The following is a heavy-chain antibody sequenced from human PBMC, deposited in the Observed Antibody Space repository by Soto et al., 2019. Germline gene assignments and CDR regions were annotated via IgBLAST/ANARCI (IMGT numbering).Heavy chain of an antibody. V-gene: IGHV1-69*01. CDR1: GGTFSSYA. Sequence: QVQLVQSGVEVKKPGSSVKVSCQASGGTFSSYAISWVRQAPGQGLEWMGGIIPIFGTANYAQKFQGRVTINAYESTSTAYMELSILRSEDKGVYYCARAREYYYGSGSYFWFDPWGQGTLVTVSS. D-gene: IGHD3-10*01. CDR2: IIPIFGTA. J-gene: IGHJ5*02. CDR3: ARAREYYYGSGSYFWFDP.